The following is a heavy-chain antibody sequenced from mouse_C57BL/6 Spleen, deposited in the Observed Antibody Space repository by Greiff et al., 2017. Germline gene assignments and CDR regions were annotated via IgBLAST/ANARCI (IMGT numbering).Heavy chain of an antibody. CDR2: IDPSDSYT. J-gene: IGHJ3*01. D-gene: IGHD2-3*01. V-gene: IGHV1-69*01. CDR3: ARLNDGYYSY. Sequence: QVQLQQPGAELVMPGASVKLSCKASGYTFTSYWMHWVKQRPGQGLEWIGEIDPSDSYTNYNQKFKGKSTLTVDKSSSTAYMQLSSLTSEDSAVSYWARLNDGYYSYWGQGTLVTVSA. CDR1: GYTFTSYW.